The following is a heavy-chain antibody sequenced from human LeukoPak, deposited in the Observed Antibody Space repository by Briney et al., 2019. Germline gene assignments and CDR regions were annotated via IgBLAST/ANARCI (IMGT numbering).Heavy chain of an antibody. D-gene: IGHD3-10*01. Sequence: SVKVSCKTSGDTFTTYAIIWVRQAPGQGLEWMGGIIPIFGTANYAQKFQGRVTITADESTSTAYMELSSLRSEDTAVYYCARGVEYYGSGSPLGYWGQGTLVTVSS. J-gene: IGHJ4*02. CDR3: ARGVEYYGSGSPLGY. CDR2: IIPIFGTA. V-gene: IGHV1-69*13. CDR1: GDTFTTYA.